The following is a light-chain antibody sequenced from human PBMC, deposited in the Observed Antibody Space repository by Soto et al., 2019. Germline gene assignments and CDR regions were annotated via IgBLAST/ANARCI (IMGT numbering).Light chain of an antibody. CDR2: EVT. CDR1: SSDVGGYDY. V-gene: IGLV2-14*01. Sequence: QSALTQPASVSGSPGQSIAISCTGTSSDVGGYDYVSWYQQHPDKAPKLMIYEVTKRPSGVSNRFSGSKSGNTASLTISGLQPEDEADYYCSSHTSGNTRVFGSGTKLTLL. CDR3: SSHTSGNTRV. J-gene: IGLJ1*01.